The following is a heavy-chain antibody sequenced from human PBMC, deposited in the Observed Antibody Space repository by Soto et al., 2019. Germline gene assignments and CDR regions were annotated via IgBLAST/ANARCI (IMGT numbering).Heavy chain of an antibody. J-gene: IGHJ6*02. Sequence: PSETLSLTCTVSGGSISSSSYYWGWIRQPPGKGLEWIGSIYYSGSTYYNPSLKSRATISVDTSKNQFSLKLSAVTAADTAVYYCARQYSSSSYWAYYYYYGMDFWGQGTTVTVSS. V-gene: IGHV4-39*01. D-gene: IGHD6-6*01. CDR1: GGSISSSSYY. CDR3: ARQYSSSSYWAYYYYYGMDF. CDR2: IYYSGST.